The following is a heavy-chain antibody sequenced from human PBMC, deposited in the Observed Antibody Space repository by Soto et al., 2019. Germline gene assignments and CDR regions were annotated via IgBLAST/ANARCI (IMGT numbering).Heavy chain of an antibody. V-gene: IGHV1-69*08. CDR1: GGTFSSYT. J-gene: IGHJ6*03. CDR3: ARDAGLAARRPYYYYMDV. CDR2: IIPILGIA. D-gene: IGHD6-6*01. Sequence: QVQLVQSGAEVKKPGSSVKVSCKASGGTFSSYTISWVRQAPGQGLEWMGRIIPILGIANYAQKFQGRVTITADKSTSTAYRELSSLRSEDTAVYYCARDAGLAARRPYYYYMDVWGKGTTVTVSS.